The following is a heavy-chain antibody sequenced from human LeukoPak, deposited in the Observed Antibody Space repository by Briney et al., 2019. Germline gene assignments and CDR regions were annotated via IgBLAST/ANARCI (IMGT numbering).Heavy chain of an antibody. V-gene: IGHV4-59*01. CDR1: GGSISSYY. D-gene: IGHD3-10*01. Sequence: SETLSLTCTVSGGSISSYYWSWIRQPPGKGLEWIGYIYYSGSTNYNPSLKSRVTISVDTSKNQFSLKLSSVTAADTAEYYCARGVLLWFGELYAFDIWGQGTMVTVSS. CDR3: ARGVLLWFGELYAFDI. J-gene: IGHJ3*02. CDR2: IYYSGST.